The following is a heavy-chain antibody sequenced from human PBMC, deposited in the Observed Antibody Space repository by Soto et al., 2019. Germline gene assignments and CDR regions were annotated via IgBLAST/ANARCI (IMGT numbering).Heavy chain of an antibody. CDR3: AKDHGSYYYGSGSYLDY. J-gene: IGHJ4*02. V-gene: IGHV3-30*18. CDR1: GFTFSSYG. Sequence: GGSLRLSCAASGFTFSSYGMHWVRQAPGKGLEWVAVISYDGSNKYYADSVKGRFTISRDNSKNTLYLQMNSLRAEDTAVYYCAKDHGSYYYGSGSYLDYWGQGTLVTVSS. D-gene: IGHD3-10*01. CDR2: ISYDGSNK.